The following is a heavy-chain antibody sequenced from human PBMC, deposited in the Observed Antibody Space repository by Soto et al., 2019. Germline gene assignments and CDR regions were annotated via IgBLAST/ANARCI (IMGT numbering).Heavy chain of an antibody. CDR1: GGSISSGGYS. D-gene: IGHD3-22*01. CDR2: IYHSGST. Sequence: SETLSLTCAVSGGSISSGGYSWSWIRQPPGKGLEWIGYIYHSGSTYYNPSLKSRVTISVDRSKNQFSLKLSSVTAADTAVYYCARGGRYYYDSSGYQDPYNWFDPWGQGTLVTVSS. V-gene: IGHV4-30-2*01. CDR3: ARGGRYYYDSSGYQDPYNWFDP. J-gene: IGHJ5*02.